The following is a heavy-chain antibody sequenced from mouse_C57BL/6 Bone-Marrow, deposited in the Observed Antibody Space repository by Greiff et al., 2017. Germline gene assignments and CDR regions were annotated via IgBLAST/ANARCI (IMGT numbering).Heavy chain of an antibody. CDR1: GYAFSSSW. CDR3: ARRYYYGSPYYFDY. D-gene: IGHD1-1*01. V-gene: IGHV1-82*01. J-gene: IGHJ2*01. Sequence: QVQLQQSGPELVKPGASVKISCKASGYAFSSSWMNWVKQRPGKGLEWIGRIYPGDGDTNYNGKFKGKATLTADKSSSTAYMQLSSLTSEDSAVFFCARRYYYGSPYYFDYWGQGTTLTVSS. CDR2: IYPGDGDT.